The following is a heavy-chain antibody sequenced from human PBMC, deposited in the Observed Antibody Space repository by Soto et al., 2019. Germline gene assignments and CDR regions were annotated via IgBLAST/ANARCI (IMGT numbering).Heavy chain of an antibody. CDR3: ARLAAAGTGYFDY. CDR1: ANSFTLYW. CDR2: IYPGDSDT. J-gene: IGHJ4*02. D-gene: IGHD6-13*01. Sequence: PGESLQISCKGSANSFTLYWMAWVREMPGKGLEGMGIIYPGDSDTRYSPSFQGQVTLSADKSISTAYLQWSSLKASDTAMYYCARLAAAGTGYFDYWGQGTLVTVSS. V-gene: IGHV5-51*01.